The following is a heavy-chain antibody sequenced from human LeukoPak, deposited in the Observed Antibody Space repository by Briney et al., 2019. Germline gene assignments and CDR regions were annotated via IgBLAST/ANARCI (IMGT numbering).Heavy chain of an antibody. CDR1: GFTFSSYS. CDR2: ISWNSGSI. CDR3: AKDQERWLQSHFDY. J-gene: IGHJ4*02. Sequence: GGSLRLSCAASGFTFSSYSMNWVRQAPGKGLEWVSGISWNSGSIGCADSVKGRFTISRDNAKSSLYLQMNSLRAEDTALYYCAKDQERWLQSHFDYWGQGTLVTVSS. V-gene: IGHV3-9*01. D-gene: IGHD5-24*01.